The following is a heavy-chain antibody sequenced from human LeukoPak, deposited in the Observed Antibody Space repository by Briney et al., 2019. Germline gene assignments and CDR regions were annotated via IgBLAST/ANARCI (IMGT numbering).Heavy chain of an antibody. CDR2: IYTSGST. CDR1: GGSISSGSYY. J-gene: IGHJ4*02. Sequence: SETLSLTCTVSGGSISSGSYYWSWIRQPAGKGLEWIGRIYTSGSTNYNPSLKSRVTISVDTSKNQFSLKLSSVTAADTAVYYCARTAYDILTGYFDYWGQGTLVTVSS. D-gene: IGHD3-9*01. CDR3: ARTAYDILTGYFDY. V-gene: IGHV4-61*02.